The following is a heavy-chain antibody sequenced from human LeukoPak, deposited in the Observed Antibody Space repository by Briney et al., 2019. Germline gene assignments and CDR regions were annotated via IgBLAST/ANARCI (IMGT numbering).Heavy chain of an antibody. Sequence: ASVKVSCKASGYTFTGYYMHWGRQAPGQGLEWMGWISAYNGNTNYAQKLQGRVTMTTDTSTSTAYMELRSLRSDDTAVYYCASGSYQDAFDIWGQGTMVTVSS. CDR3: ASGSYQDAFDI. V-gene: IGHV1-18*04. D-gene: IGHD1-26*01. J-gene: IGHJ3*02. CDR2: ISAYNGNT. CDR1: GYTFTGYY.